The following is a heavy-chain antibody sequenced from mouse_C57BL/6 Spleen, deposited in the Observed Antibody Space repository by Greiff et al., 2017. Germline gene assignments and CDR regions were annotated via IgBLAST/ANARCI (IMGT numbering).Heavy chain of an antibody. V-gene: IGHV1-81*01. D-gene: IGHD1-1*01. CDR2: IYPRSGNT. Sequence: QVQLQQSGADLARPGASVKLSCKASGYTFTSYGISWVKQRTGQGLEWIGEIYPRSGNTYYNEKFKGKATLTADKSSSTAYMELRSLTSEDSAVYFCARRVFYYGSSYGYFDVWGTGTTVTVSS. CDR1: GYTFTSYG. CDR3: ARRVFYYGSSYGYFDV. J-gene: IGHJ1*03.